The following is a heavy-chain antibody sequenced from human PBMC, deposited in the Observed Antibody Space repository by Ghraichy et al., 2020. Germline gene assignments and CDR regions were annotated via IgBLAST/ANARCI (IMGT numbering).Heavy chain of an antibody. CDR2: IYGGGRT. J-gene: IGHJ4*02. D-gene: IGHD5-12*01. CDR3: ARDIYSGYEYGY. CDR1: GFTVSSNY. Sequence: GGSLRLSCAASGFTVSSNYMTWVRQAPGKGLEWVSVIYGGGRTDYADSVKGRFTISRDNSKNTIYLQMNSLRAEDTAVYYCARDIYSGYEYGYWGQGTLVTVSS. V-gene: IGHV3-53*01.